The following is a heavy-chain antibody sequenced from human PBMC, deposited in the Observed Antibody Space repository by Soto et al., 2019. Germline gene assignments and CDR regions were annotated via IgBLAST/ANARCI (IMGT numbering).Heavy chain of an antibody. CDR1: GFPFSSYA. V-gene: IGHV3-23*01. CDR2: ISGSGGST. D-gene: IGHD5-12*01. Sequence: PGGSLRLSCAASGFPFSSYAMSWVRQAPGKGLEWVSAISGSGGSTYYADSVKGRLTISRDNSKNTLYLQMNSLRAEDTAVYYCANVKWLQYDGMDVWGQGTTVTVSS. J-gene: IGHJ6*02. CDR3: ANVKWLQYDGMDV.